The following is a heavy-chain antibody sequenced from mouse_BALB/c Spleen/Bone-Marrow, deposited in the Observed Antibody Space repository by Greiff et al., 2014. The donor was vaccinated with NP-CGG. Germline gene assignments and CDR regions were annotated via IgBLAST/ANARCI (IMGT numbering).Heavy chain of an antibody. CDR3: AIYYYGSSGFAY. Sequence: VQLQQSGAELVKPGASVKLSCTASGFNIKDTYMHWVKQRPEQGLEWIGRIDPANGNTKYDPKFQGKATITADTSSNTAYLQLSSLTSEDTAVYYCAIYYYGSSGFAYWGQGTLISVS. V-gene: IGHV14-3*02. CDR1: GFNIKDTY. CDR2: IDPANGNT. D-gene: IGHD1-1*01. J-gene: IGHJ3*01.